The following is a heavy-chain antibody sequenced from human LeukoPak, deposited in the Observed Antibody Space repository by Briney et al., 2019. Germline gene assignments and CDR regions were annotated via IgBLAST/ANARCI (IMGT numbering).Heavy chain of an antibody. CDR1: GYTFTGYY. V-gene: IGHV1-2*02. J-gene: IGHJ6*02. D-gene: IGHD2-15*01. Sequence: ASVKVSCKASGYTFTGYYMHWVRQAPGQGLEWMGWINPNSGGTNYAQKFQGRVTMTRDTSISTAYMELSRLRSDDTAVYYCARGYCSGGSCYYPYYYYGMAVWGQGTTVTVSS. CDR2: INPNSGGT. CDR3: ARGYCSGGSCYYPYYYYGMAV.